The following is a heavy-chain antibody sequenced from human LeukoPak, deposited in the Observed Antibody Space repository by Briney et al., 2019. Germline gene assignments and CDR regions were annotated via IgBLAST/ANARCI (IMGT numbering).Heavy chain of an antibody. D-gene: IGHD3-10*01. V-gene: IGHV4-39*01. CDR1: GGSISSSNSYYY. Sequence: PSETLSLTCTVSGGSISSSNSYYYWGWIRQPPGKGLEWIGSIYHSGSTYYNPSLKSRLIISVDTSKNQFSLKLASVTAADTAVYYCARYGSGSYSDDHFQHWGQGTLVTVSS. CDR2: IYHSGST. CDR3: ARYGSGSYSDDHFQH. J-gene: IGHJ1*01.